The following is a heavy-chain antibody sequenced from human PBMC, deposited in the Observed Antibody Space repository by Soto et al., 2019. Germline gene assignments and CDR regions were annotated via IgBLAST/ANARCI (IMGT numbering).Heavy chain of an antibody. Sequence: SVEVSCKTSGYPFSSYGISWVRQAPGQGLEWLGWISGYNGKTEYGQKVQDRLTMTTDNSQNALFLEMSSLRAEDTAVYYCAKESMSVAVSASRVYGMDVWGQGTTVTVPS. CDR2: ISGYNGKT. CDR3: AKESMSVAVSASRVYGMDV. V-gene: IGHV1-18*04. CDR1: GYPFSSYG. J-gene: IGHJ6*02. D-gene: IGHD6-6*01.